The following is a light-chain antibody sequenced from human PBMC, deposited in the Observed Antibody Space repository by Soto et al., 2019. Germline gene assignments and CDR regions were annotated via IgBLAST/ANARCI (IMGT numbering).Light chain of an antibody. J-gene: IGLJ1*01. Sequence: QSVLTQPASVSGSPGQSITISCTGTSSDVGSYNLVSWYQQHPGKAPKLMIYEGSKRPSGVPNRFSGSKSGNTASLTISGLQAEDEADYYCCSYAGSSTPFVFGTGTKVTVL. CDR1: SSDVGSYNL. V-gene: IGLV2-23*01. CDR3: CSYAGSSTPFV. CDR2: EGS.